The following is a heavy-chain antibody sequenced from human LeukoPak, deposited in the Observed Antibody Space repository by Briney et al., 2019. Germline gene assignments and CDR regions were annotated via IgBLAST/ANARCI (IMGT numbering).Heavy chain of an antibody. CDR2: ISDSGWRT. V-gene: IGHV3-23*01. Sequence: PGGSLRLSCAVSVITLSNYVMSWLRQAPAKGVEWVAGISDSGWRTNYADSVKGRFTISRDNPKNTLYLQMNSLRAEDTAVYFCAIRGVVIRVILVGFHKEAYYFDSWGQGALVTVSS. CDR3: AIRGVVIRVILVGFHKEAYYFDS. J-gene: IGHJ4*02. D-gene: IGHD3-22*01. CDR1: VITLSNYV.